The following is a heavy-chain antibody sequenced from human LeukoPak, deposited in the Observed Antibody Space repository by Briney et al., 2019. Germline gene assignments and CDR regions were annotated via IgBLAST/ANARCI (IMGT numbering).Heavy chain of an antibody. CDR1: GFTFSSYG. CDR3: ARVWYSGSYPVDY. V-gene: IGHV3-48*04. CDR2: ISSSGSTI. Sequence: GGSLRLSCAASGFTFSSYGMSWVRQAPGKGLEWVSAISSSGSTIYYADSVKGRFTISRDNAKNSLYLQMNSLRAEDTAVYYCARVWYSGSYPVDYWGQGTLVTVSS. J-gene: IGHJ4*02. D-gene: IGHD1-26*01.